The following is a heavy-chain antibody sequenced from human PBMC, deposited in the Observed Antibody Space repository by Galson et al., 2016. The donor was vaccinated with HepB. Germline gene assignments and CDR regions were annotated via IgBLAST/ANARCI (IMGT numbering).Heavy chain of an antibody. CDR2: IWYGGSTK. J-gene: IGHJ2*01. CDR3: ARVFGADYGGIWYSDL. CDR1: GFTFSNYG. D-gene: IGHD4-23*01. V-gene: IGHV3-33*01. Sequence: SLRLSCAASGFTFSNYGIHWVRQTPGQGLEWVAVIWYGGSTKYYADSVKGRFTIPRDNPKNSVYLQMTSLRAEDTALYYCARVFGADYGGIWYSDLWGRGTLVSVSS.